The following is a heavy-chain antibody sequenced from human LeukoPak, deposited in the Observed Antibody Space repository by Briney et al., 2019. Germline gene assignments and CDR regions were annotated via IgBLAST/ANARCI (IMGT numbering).Heavy chain of an antibody. Sequence: SGGSLRLSCAASGFTFSSYSMNWVRQAPGEGLEWVSSISSSSSYIYYADSVKGRFTISRDNAKNSLYLQMNSLRAEDTAVYYCARSYDYVWGSYRYTGWYFDLWGRGTLVTVSS. D-gene: IGHD3-16*02. CDR1: GFTFSSYS. CDR3: ARSYDYVWGSYRYTGWYFDL. J-gene: IGHJ2*01. CDR2: ISSSSSYI. V-gene: IGHV3-21*01.